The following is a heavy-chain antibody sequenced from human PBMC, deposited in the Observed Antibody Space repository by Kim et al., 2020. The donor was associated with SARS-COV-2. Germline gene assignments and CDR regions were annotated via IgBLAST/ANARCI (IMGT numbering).Heavy chain of an antibody. CDR1: GGSFSGYY. Sequence: SETLSLTCAVYGGSFSGYYWSWIRQPPGKGLEWIGEINHSGSTNYNPSLKSRVTISVDTSKNQFSLKLSSVTAADTAVYYCARAILYYVWGSYFDYWGQGTLVTVSS. D-gene: IGHD3-16*01. CDR2: INHSGST. V-gene: IGHV4-34*01. CDR3: ARAILYYVWGSYFDY. J-gene: IGHJ4*02.